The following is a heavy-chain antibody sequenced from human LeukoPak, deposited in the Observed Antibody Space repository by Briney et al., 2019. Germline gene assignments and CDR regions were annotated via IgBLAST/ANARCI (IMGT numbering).Heavy chain of an antibody. V-gene: IGHV3-53*04. CDR2: IYSGGST. D-gene: IGHD5-18*01. J-gene: IGHJ6*02. CDR1: GFTVSSNY. Sequence: GGSLRLSCAASGFTVSSNYMSWVRQAPGKGLEWVSVIYSGGSTYYADSVKGRFTISRHNSKNTLYLQMNSLRAEDTAVYYCARVGTRYSYGYYYYYYGMDVWGQGTTVTVSS. CDR3: ARVGTRYSYGYYYYYYGMDV.